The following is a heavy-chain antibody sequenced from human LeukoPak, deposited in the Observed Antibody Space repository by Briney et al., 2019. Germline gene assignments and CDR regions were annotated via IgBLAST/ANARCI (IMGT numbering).Heavy chain of an antibody. V-gene: IGHV3-30*02. Sequence: PGGSLRVSCAASGFTFSCYAMLWVRQAPGKGLEWVAFIQYDGRNKCCADSVKGRFTVSRDNSKNTLYLQMNSLRVEDTAIYYCAKDKNDSGDYSSMDVWGKGTTVTVSS. CDR1: GFTFSCYA. CDR2: IQYDGRNK. CDR3: AKDKNDSGDYSSMDV. D-gene: IGHD4-17*01. J-gene: IGHJ6*03.